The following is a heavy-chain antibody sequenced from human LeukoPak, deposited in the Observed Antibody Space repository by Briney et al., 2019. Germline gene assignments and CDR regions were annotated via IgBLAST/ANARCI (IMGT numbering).Heavy chain of an antibody. D-gene: IGHD6-19*01. J-gene: IGHJ4*01. CDR2: IYYSGST. V-gene: IGHV4-59*01. CDR3: ASEGIAVAGLDY. Sequence: SETLSLTCTVSGGSISSYYWSWIRQPPGKGLEWIGYIYYSGSTNYNPSLKSRVTISVDTSKNQFTLKLSSVTAADTAVYYCASEGIAVAGLDYWGQGNLVTVSS. CDR1: GGSISSYY.